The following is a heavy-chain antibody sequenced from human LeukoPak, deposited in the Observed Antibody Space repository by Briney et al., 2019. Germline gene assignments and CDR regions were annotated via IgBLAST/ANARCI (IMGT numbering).Heavy chain of an antibody. CDR3: VRDNRSYNFDY. J-gene: IGHJ4*02. Sequence: GGSLRLSCAASGFTFSRYWMHWVRHAPGKGLVWVSCIKSDGSSTSIADSAKGGFTISRDHAQNTVYLQMNSLRAKDTAVYYCVRDNRSYNFDYWGQGTLVTVSS. CDR2: IKSDGSST. D-gene: IGHD1-26*01. CDR1: GFTFSRYW. V-gene: IGHV3-74*01.